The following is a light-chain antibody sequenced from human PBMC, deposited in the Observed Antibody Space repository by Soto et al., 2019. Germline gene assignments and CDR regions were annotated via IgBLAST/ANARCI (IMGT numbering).Light chain of an antibody. J-gene: IGKJ1*01. CDR2: KAS. CDR1: HTFNW. Sequence: DIQMTQSPSTLSASVGDTVTITCRASHTFNWLAWYQQKPGKAPKLLIYKASTLERGVPSRFSGSGSGTEFTLTISSLQPDDFATYFCQQYNSYSWTFGQGTKVEIK. V-gene: IGKV1-5*03. CDR3: QQYNSYSWT.